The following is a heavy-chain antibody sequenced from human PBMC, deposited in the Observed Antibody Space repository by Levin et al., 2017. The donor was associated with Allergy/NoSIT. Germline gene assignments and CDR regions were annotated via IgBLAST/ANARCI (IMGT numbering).Heavy chain of an antibody. CDR1: GFTFGDYA. CDR2: INWNRDKI. CDR3: AKGLNWGSPNTVDY. D-gene: IGHD7-27*01. V-gene: IGHV3-9*01. Sequence: GGSLRLSCAASGFTFGDYAMHWVRQAPGKGLEWVSGINWNRDKIGYAASLRARFTISRDNAKNSQYLQMNSLGPADTALYYCAKGLNWGSPNTVDYWGQGTLVTVSS. J-gene: IGHJ4*02.